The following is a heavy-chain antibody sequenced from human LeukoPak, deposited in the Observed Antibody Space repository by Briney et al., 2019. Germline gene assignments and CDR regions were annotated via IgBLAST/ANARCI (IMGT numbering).Heavy chain of an antibody. CDR3: ARALIVVVPTASDAFDI. Sequence: GGSLRLSCAASGFTFSSYAMHWVRQAPGKGLEYVSAISSNGGSTYYANSVKGRFTISRDNSKNTLYLQMGSLRAEDMAVYYCARALIVVVPTASDAFDIWGQGTMVTVSS. D-gene: IGHD2-2*01. CDR1: GFTFSSYA. V-gene: IGHV3-64*01. J-gene: IGHJ3*02. CDR2: ISSNGGST.